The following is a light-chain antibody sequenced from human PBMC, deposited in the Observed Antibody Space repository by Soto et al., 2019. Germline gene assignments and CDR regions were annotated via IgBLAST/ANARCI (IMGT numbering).Light chain of an antibody. CDR1: SGSIASNY. CDR3: QSYDSTNYVV. CDR2: EDN. V-gene: IGLV6-57*04. J-gene: IGLJ2*01. Sequence: NFMLTQPHSVSESPGKTVTISCTRSSGSIASNYVQWYQQRPGSAPTTVFYEDNQRPSGVPDRFSGSIDSSSNSASLTISGLKTEDEADYYCQSYDSTNYVVFGGGTKLTVL.